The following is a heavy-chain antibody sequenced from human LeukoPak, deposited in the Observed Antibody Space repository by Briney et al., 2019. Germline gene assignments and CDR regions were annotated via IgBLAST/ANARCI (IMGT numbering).Heavy chain of an antibody. CDR3: AKDSGAYRFFDY. J-gene: IGHJ4*02. CDR2: ISSSSYI. V-gene: IGHV3-21*04. D-gene: IGHD1-26*01. Sequence: GGSLRLSCAASGFTFNNYSMNWVRQAPGKGLEWVSSISSSSYIYYADSVKGRFTISRDNAKNSLYLQMNSLRAEDTAVYYCAKDSGAYRFFDYWGQGTLVTVSS. CDR1: GFTFNNYS.